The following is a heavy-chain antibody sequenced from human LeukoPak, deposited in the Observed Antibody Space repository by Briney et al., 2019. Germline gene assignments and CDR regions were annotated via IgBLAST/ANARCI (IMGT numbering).Heavy chain of an antibody. Sequence: GGSLRLSCAASAFTFSSYGMSWVRQAPGKGLEWVSAISGSGGSTYYADSVKGRFTISRDNAKNSLYLQMNSLRAEDTAVYYCAKGGYYYSGFDYWGQGTLVTVSS. CDR3: AKGGYYYSGFDY. D-gene: IGHD3-22*01. V-gene: IGHV3-23*01. CDR2: ISGSGGST. CDR1: AFTFSSYG. J-gene: IGHJ4*02.